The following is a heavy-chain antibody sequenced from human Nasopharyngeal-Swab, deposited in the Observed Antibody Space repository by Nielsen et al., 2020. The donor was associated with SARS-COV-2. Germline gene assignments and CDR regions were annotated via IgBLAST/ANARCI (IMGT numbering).Heavy chain of an antibody. V-gene: IGHV1-2*06. CDR2: INPNSGGT. CDR3: ARDRRVIAVAGTGLDY. J-gene: IGHJ4*02. CDR1: GYTFTGYY. D-gene: IGHD6-19*01. Sequence: KVSCKASGYTFTGYYMHWVRQAPGQGLEWMGRINPNSGGTNYAQKFQGRVTMTRDTSISTAYMELSRLRSDDTAVYYCARDRRVIAVAGTGLDYWGQGTLVTVSS.